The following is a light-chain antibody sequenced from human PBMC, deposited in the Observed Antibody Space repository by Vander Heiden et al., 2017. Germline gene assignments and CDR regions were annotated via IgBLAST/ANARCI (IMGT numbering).Light chain of an antibody. Sequence: QSALTQPASVSGAPGPSLTISCTGTSSDVGGYHYVSWYQQHPGKAPKLMIYDVSNRPSGVSNRFSGSKSGNTASLTISGLQAEDEADYYCSSYTSSSTYVVFGGGTKLTVL. CDR3: SSYTSSSTYVV. CDR1: SSDVGGYHY. J-gene: IGLJ2*01. V-gene: IGLV2-14*01. CDR2: DVS.